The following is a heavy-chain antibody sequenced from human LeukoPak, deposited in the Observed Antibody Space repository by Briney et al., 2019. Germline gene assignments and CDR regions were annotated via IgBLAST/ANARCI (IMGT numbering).Heavy chain of an antibody. D-gene: IGHD3-9*01. CDR3: ARDQGYYDILTGYTAFDI. CDR1: GGSISSYY. J-gene: IGHJ3*02. V-gene: IGHV4-59*01. CDR2: IYYSGST. Sequence: SETLSLTCTVSGGSISSYYWSWIRQPPGKGLEWIGYIYYSGSTNYNPSLKSRVTISVDTSKNQFSLKLSSVTAADTAVYYCARDQGYYDILTGYTAFDIWGQGTMVTVSS.